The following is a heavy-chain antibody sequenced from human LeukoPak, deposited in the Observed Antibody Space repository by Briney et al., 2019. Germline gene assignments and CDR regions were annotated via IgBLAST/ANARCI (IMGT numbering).Heavy chain of an antibody. CDR2: INSSSSYI. D-gene: IGHD3-9*01. CDR1: GFTFSIYN. J-gene: IGHJ4*02. Sequence: PGGSLRLSCAVSGFTFSIYNMNWVRQAPGKGLEWVSYINSSSSYIYYADSVKGRFTISRDNAKNSLYLQMNSLRAEDTAVYYCARDMELRYFDWLPSEGCFDYWGQGTVVTVSS. CDR3: ARDMELRYFDWLPSEGCFDY. V-gene: IGHV3-21*01.